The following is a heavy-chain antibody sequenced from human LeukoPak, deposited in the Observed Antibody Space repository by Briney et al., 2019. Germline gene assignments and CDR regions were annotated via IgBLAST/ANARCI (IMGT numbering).Heavy chain of an antibody. CDR1: GYSFTTYG. CDR2: ISPYNGKA. D-gene: IGHD2-21*01. Sequence: ASVKVSCKASGYSFTTYGISWVRQAPGQGLEWMGWISPYNGKAEYEQKFQGRVTMTTDTITSTVNMDLRSLSSDDTAVYYCARDQVSHIVPLYMDVWGKGTTVTVS. J-gene: IGHJ6*03. CDR3: ARDQVSHIVPLYMDV. V-gene: IGHV1-18*01.